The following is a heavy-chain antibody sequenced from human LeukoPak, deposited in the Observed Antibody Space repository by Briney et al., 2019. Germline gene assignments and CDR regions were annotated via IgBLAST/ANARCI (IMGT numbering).Heavy chain of an antibody. CDR1: GYTFTDYY. Sequence: ASVKVSCKASGYTFTDYYLHWVRQAPGQGLEWMGWINPNSGGTNYAQKFQDRVTMTRDTSISTAYVELSRLRSDDTAVYYCARDPTTLAHNWFDPWGQGTLVTVSS. D-gene: IGHD1-1*01. CDR2: INPNSGGT. J-gene: IGHJ5*02. V-gene: IGHV1-2*02. CDR3: ARDPTTLAHNWFDP.